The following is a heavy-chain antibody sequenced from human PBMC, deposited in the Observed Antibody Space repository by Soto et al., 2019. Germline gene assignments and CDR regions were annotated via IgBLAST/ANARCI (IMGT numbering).Heavy chain of an antibody. CDR3: AKSAQMYNWNYPSVDYYYYYMDV. V-gene: IGHV3-23*01. J-gene: IGHJ6*03. CDR2: ISGSGGST. D-gene: IGHD1-7*01. CDR1: GFTFSSYA. Sequence: GGSLRLSCAASGFTFSSYAMSWVRQAPGKGLEWVSAISGSGGSTYYADSVKGRFTISRDNSKKTLYLQMNSLRAEDTAVYYCAKSAQMYNWNYPSVDYYYYYMDVWGKGTTVTVSS.